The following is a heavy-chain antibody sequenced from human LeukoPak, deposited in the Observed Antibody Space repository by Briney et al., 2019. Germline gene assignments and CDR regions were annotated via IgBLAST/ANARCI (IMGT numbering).Heavy chain of an antibody. CDR3: ARDTKGLLWFGELDTGDAFDI. J-gene: IGHJ3*02. CDR2: IYYSGST. CDR1: GGSISSYY. D-gene: IGHD3-10*01. V-gene: IGHV4-59*01. Sequence: NPSETLSLTCSVSGGSISSYYWSWIRQPPGKGLEWIGYIYYSGSTNYNPSLKSRVTISVDTSKNQFSLKLSSVTAADTAVYYCARDTKGLLWFGELDTGDAFDIWGQGTMVTVSS.